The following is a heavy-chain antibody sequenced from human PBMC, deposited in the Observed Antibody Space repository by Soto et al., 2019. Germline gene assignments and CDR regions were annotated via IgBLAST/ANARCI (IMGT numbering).Heavy chain of an antibody. CDR2: IYTSGST. CDR3: ARDKLELLWFGELLPPGWFDP. V-gene: IGHV4-4*07. Sequence: QVQLQESGPGLVKPSETLSLTCTVSGGSISSYYWSWIRQPAGKGLEWIGRIYTSGSTNYNPSLKSRVTMSVDTSKNQFSLKLSSVTAADTAVYYCARDKLELLWFGELLPPGWFDPWGQGTLVTVSS. CDR1: GGSISSYY. D-gene: IGHD3-10*01. J-gene: IGHJ5*02.